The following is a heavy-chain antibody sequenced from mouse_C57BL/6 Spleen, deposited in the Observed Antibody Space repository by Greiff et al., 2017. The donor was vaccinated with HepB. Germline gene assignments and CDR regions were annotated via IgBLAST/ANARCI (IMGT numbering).Heavy chain of an antibody. D-gene: IGHD2-4*01. CDR2: ISYDGSN. Sequence: EVKLMESGPGLVKPSQSLSLTCSVTGYSITSGYYWNWIRQFPGNKLEWMGYISYDGSNNYNPSLKNRISITRDTSKNQFFLKLNSVTTEDTATYYCARDLYDYDVGAMDYWGQGTSVTVSS. CDR1: GYSITSGYY. V-gene: IGHV3-6*01. J-gene: IGHJ4*01. CDR3: ARDLYDYDVGAMDY.